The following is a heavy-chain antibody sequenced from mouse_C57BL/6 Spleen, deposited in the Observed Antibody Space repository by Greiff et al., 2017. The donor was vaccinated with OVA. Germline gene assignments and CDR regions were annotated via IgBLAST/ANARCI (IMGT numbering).Heavy chain of an antibody. V-gene: IGHV5-17*01. D-gene: IGHD2-2*01. CDR2: ISSGSSTI. CDR3: ARPHGYYYAMDY. J-gene: IGHJ4*01. Sequence: EVQLVESGGGLVKPGGSLKLSCAASGFTFSDYGMHWVRQAPEKGLEWVAYISSGSSTIYYADKVKGRFTISRDNAKNTLFLQMTSLRSEDTAMYYCARPHGYYYAMDYWGQGTSVTVSS. CDR1: GFTFSDYG.